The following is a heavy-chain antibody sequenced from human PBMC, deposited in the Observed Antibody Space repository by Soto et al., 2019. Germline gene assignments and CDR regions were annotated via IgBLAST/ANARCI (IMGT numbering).Heavy chain of an antibody. D-gene: IGHD3-22*01. CDR3: ARLPNSGSYFDS. Sequence: SSETLSLTCAVYGESFSGYYWSWIRQPPGKGLEWIGEINHRGSTNYNPSLKSRVTISVDTSKNQFFLKLSSVTAADTAVYYCARLPNSGSYFDSWGQGTLVTVSS. CDR2: INHRGST. V-gene: IGHV4-34*01. J-gene: IGHJ4*02. CDR1: GESFSGYY.